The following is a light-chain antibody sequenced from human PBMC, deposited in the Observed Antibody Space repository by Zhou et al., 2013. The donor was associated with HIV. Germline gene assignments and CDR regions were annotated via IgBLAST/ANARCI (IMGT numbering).Light chain of an antibody. CDR2: GAS. Sequence: QYPDTLSLSPGDSVTVACRASQTVSSNLAWYQQKPGQSPRLLIYGASTRATGIPARFSGSGSGTEFTLTINSLQSEDSAVYYCQQYNEWPPLTFGGGTKVEIK. CDR3: QQYNEWPPLT. V-gene: IGKV3-15*01. J-gene: IGKJ4*01. CDR1: QTVSSN.